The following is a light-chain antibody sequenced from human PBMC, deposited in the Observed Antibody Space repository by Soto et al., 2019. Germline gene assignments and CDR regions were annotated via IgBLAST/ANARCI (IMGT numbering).Light chain of an antibody. Sequence: DIQMTQSPSSLSASVGDRVTITCQVSQDITNSLNWYQQKPGKAPNIMIFDASNLDAGVPSRFSGSGSGTYFTFTIHSLQPEDVATYYCQQYDHLSLTFGGGTKVDNK. CDR3: QQYDHLSLT. CDR1: QDITNS. V-gene: IGKV1-33*01. CDR2: DAS. J-gene: IGKJ4*01.